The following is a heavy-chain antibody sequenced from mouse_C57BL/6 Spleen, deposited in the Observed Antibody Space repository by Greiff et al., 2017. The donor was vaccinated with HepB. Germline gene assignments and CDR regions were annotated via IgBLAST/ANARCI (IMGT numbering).Heavy chain of an antibody. V-gene: IGHV1-64*01. CDR1: GYTFTSYC. CDR2: IHPNSGST. Sequence: QVQLQQPGAELVKPGASVKLSCKASGYTFTSYCMHWVKQRPGQGLEWIGMIHPNSGSTNYNEKFKSKATLTVDKSSSTAYMQLSSLTSEDSAVYYCARIYAGTGMGYAMDYWGQGTSVTVSS. CDR3: ARIYAGTGMGYAMDY. J-gene: IGHJ4*01. D-gene: IGHD4-1*01.